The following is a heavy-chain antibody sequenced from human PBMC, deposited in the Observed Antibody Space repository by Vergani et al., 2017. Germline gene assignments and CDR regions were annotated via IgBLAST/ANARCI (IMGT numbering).Heavy chain of an antibody. CDR2: INPNSGGT. J-gene: IGHJ5*02. CDR1: GYTFTGYY. CDR3: ARVKGLPALRNYYGSGNGSFDP. V-gene: IGHV1-2*02. Sequence: QVQLVQSWSEVKKPGASVKVSCKASGYTFTGYYMHWVRQAPGQGLEWMGWINPNSGGTNYAQKFQGRVTMTRDTSISTAYMEPSRLRSDDTAVYYCARVKGLPALRNYYGSGNGSFDPWGQGTLVTVSS. D-gene: IGHD3-10*01.